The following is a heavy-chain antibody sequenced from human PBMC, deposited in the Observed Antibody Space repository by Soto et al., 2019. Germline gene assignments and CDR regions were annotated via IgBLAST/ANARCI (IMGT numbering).Heavy chain of an antibody. CDR1: GFTFSSYG. CDR3: GEGGEVIPGFGKDS. V-gene: IGHV3-33*06. J-gene: IGHJ4*02. D-gene: IGHD3-10*01. Sequence: QVQLVESGGGVVQPGRSLRLSCAASGFTFSSYGMHWVRQAPGKGLEWVAFIWHDGGNKFYAESVKGRFTISRDNSKKTLYRKRTSLSAEETAMYYWGEGGEVIPGFGKDSWGREPLVPVPP. CDR2: IWHDGGNK.